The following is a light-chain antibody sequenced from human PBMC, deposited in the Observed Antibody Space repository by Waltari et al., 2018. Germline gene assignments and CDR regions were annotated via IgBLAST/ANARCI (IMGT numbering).Light chain of an antibody. CDR1: QSVSSY. J-gene: IGKJ2*03. CDR3: YQHSSGYS. Sequence: VILTQSPATLSLSPGERATLSCRASQSVSSYLAWYQQTPGQAPRLLIHSASSRAAGIPDRFSGSGSGTEFTLTISSLEPEDVGVYHCYQHSSGYSFGQGTKVEIK. V-gene: IGKV3-11*01. CDR2: SAS.